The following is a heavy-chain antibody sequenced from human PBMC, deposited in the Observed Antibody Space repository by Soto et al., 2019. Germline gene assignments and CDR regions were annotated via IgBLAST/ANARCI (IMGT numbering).Heavy chain of an antibody. CDR3: AKDGNPIPYLTGYYRLGWFDP. D-gene: IGHD3-9*01. J-gene: IGHJ5*02. CDR2: ISGSGGST. CDR1: GFTFSSYA. V-gene: IGHV3-23*01. Sequence: EVQLLESGGGLVQPGGSLRLSCAASGFTFSSYAMSWVRQAAGKGLEWVSAISGSGGSTYYADSVKGRFTISRDNSKNTLYLQISSLRAEDTAVYYCAKDGNPIPYLTGYYRLGWFDPWGQGTLVTVSS.